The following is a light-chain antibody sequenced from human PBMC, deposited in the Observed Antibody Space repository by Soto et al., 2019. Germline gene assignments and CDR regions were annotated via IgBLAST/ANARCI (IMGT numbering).Light chain of an antibody. CDR2: NNN. V-gene: IGLV1-44*01. CDR3: AVWDDSLSGMI. Sequence: LTQPPSASGTPGQRVTISCSGSSSNIETNTVDWYQHLPGTAPKVLIFNNNQRPSGVPDRFSGSKSGTSASLAISGLQSEDEAHYYCAVWDDSLSGMIFGGGTKLTVL. CDR1: SSNIETNT. J-gene: IGLJ2*01.